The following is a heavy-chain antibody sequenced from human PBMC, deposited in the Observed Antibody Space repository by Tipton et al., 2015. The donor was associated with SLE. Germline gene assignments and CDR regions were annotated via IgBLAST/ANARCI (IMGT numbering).Heavy chain of an antibody. CDR2: IKQDGSEK. CDR1: GFTFSSYW. D-gene: IGHD3-22*01. Sequence: SLRLSCAASGFTFSSYWMSWVRQAPGKGLEWVANIKQDGSEKYYVDSVKGRFTISRDDAKNSLYLQMNSLRAEDTAVYYCARAKSYYDSSGFNYFDSWGQGTLVTVSS. CDR3: ARAKSYYDSSGFNYFDS. V-gene: IGHV3-7*01. J-gene: IGHJ4*02.